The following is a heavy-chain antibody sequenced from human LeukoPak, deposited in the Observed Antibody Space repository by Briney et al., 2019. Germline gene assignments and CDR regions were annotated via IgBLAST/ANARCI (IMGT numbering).Heavy chain of an antibody. CDR1: GFTFSSYV. J-gene: IGHJ4*02. CDR3: AKAVDIVVVPAANYFDY. V-gene: IGHV3-23*01. D-gene: IGHD2-2*01. Sequence: PGGSLRLSCAASGFTFSSYVMSWVRQAPGKGLEWVSAISGSGGSTYYADSVKGRFTISRDNSKNTLYLQMNSLRAEDTAVYYCAKAVDIVVVPAANYFDYWGQGTLVTVSS. CDR2: ISGSGGST.